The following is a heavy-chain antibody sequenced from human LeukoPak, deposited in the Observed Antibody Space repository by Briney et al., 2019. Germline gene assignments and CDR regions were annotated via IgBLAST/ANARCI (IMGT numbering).Heavy chain of an antibody. J-gene: IGHJ6*02. Sequence: RGSLRLSCAASGFTFSDYYMSWIRQAPGKGLEWVSYISSSGRIIYYADSVKGRFTISRDNAKNSLFLQMNSLRAEDTAVYYCASVHYYGMEVWGQGTTVTVSS. CDR2: ISSSGRII. CDR1: GFTFSDYY. D-gene: IGHD2-8*01. V-gene: IGHV3-11*01. CDR3: ASVHYYGMEV.